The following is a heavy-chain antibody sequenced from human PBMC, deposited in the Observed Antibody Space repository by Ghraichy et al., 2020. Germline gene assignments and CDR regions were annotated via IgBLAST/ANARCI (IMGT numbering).Heavy chain of an antibody. CDR3: ARGKLGYCSSTSCYAEFGIDY. Sequence: SVKVSCKASGGTFSSYAISWVRQAPGQGLEWMGGIIPIFGTANYAQKFQGRVTITADKSTSTAYMELSSLRSEDTAVYYCARGKLGYCSSTSCYAEFGIDYWGQGTLVTVSS. CDR2: IIPIFGTA. CDR1: GGTFSSYA. D-gene: IGHD2-2*01. J-gene: IGHJ4*02. V-gene: IGHV1-69*06.